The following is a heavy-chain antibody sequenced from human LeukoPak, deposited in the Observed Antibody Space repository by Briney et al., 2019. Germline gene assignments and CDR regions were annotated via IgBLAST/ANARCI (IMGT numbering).Heavy chain of an antibody. CDR2: ISSSSSAI. D-gene: IGHD4-11*01. CDR1: GFTFSTYN. V-gene: IGHV3-48*01. J-gene: IGHJ4*02. CDR3: ATAQGGLQPIVY. Sequence: GGSLRLSCAASGFTFSTYNMNWVRQAPGKGLEWVSYISSSSSAIYYADSVKGRFTICRDNAKNSLYLQMNSLRAEDTAVYYCATAQGGLQPIVYWGQGTLVTVSS.